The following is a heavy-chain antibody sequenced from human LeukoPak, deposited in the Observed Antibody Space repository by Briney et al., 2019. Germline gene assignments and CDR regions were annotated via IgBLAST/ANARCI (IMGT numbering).Heavy chain of an antibody. CDR2: FSGSGGST. Sequence: GGSLRLSCAASGFTFSTYAMSWVRQAPGKGLEWVSSFSGSGGSTYYADSVKGRFTIPRDNSKNTLYLQMNSLRAEDTAVYYCAKDLGMQVWFPLWGQGTLVTVSS. CDR1: GFTFSTYA. V-gene: IGHV3-23*01. CDR3: AKDLGMQVWFPL. J-gene: IGHJ4*02. D-gene: IGHD5-18*01.